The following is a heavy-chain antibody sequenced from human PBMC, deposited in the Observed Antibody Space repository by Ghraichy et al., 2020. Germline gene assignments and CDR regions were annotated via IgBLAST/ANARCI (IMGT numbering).Heavy chain of an antibody. D-gene: IGHD2-21*01. J-gene: IGHJ6*02. CDR3: VKDLVGGGFGAYGMDV. V-gene: IGHV3-74*01. CDR2: INSDGGST. Sequence: GGSLRLSCAASGFTFSSYWMHWVRQAPGKGLVWVSRINSDGGSTTYADSVEGRFTISKDNAKNTLYLQMNSLRAEDTAVYYCVKDLVGGGFGAYGMDVWGQGTTVTVSS. CDR1: GFTFSSYW.